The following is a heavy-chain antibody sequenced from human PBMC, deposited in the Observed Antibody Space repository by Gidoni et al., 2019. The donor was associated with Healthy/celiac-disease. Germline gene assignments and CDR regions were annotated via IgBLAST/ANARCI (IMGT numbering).Heavy chain of an antibody. CDR2: IKQDGSEK. V-gene: IGHV3-7*03. D-gene: IGHD6-13*01. CDR3: ARVQQQLLPQAHYYYYGMDV. Sequence: EVQLVVSGGGLVQPGGSLRLSCAASRFTLSRTRMRWVRQAPGKGLEWVANIKQDGSEKYYVDSVKGRFTISRDNAKNSLYLQMNSLRAEDTAVYYCARVQQQLLPQAHYYYYGMDVWGQGTTVTVSS. J-gene: IGHJ6*02. CDR1: RFTLSRTR.